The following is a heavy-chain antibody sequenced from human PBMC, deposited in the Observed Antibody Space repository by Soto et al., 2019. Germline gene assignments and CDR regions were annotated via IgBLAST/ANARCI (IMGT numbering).Heavy chain of an antibody. CDR3: AKDKGPYVVVPAAIGYYYYGMDV. CDR1: GFTFDDYA. Sequence: GGSLRLSCAASGFTFDDYAMHWVRQAPGKGLEWVSGISWNSGSIGYADSVKGRFTISRDNAKNSLYLQMNSLRAEDTALYYCAKDKGPYVVVPAAIGYYYYGMDVWGQGTTVTVSS. V-gene: IGHV3-9*01. J-gene: IGHJ6*02. D-gene: IGHD2-2*02. CDR2: ISWNSGSI.